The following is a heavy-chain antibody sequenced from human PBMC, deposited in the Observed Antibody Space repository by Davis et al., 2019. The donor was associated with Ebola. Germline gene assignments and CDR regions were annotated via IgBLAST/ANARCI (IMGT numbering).Heavy chain of an antibody. Sequence: GESLKISCAASGFTFSSYGMHWVRQAPGKGLEWVAVIWYDGSNKYYADSVKGRFTISRDNSKNTLYLQMNSLRAEDTAVYYCAKFSRAGESDWGQGTLVTVSS. J-gene: IGHJ4*02. V-gene: IGHV3-30*02. D-gene: IGHD6-13*01. CDR1: GFTFSSYG. CDR3: AKFSRAGESD. CDR2: IWYDGSNK.